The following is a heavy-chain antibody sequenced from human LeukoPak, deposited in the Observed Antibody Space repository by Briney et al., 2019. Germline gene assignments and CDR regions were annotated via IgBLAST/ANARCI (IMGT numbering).Heavy chain of an antibody. J-gene: IGHJ6*03. CDR3: ARENYYYYYMDV. CDR1: GFTFTSYA. V-gene: IGHV3-23*01. Sequence: PGGSLRLSCAASGFTFTSYAMSWVRQAPGKGLEWVSAIIGSGGSTYYADSVKGRFTISRDNAKNSLYLQMNSLRAEDTAVYYCARENYYYYYMDVWGKGTTVTVSS. CDR2: IIGSGGST.